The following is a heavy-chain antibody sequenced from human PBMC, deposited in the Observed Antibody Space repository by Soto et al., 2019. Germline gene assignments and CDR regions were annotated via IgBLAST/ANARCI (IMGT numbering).Heavy chain of an antibody. CDR3: AREDSIYCSSTSCYKEEGSYYYYGMDV. CDR2: IWYDGSNK. V-gene: IGHV3-33*01. J-gene: IGHJ6*02. D-gene: IGHD2-2*02. CDR1: GFTFSSYG. Sequence: QVQLVESGGGVVQPGRSLRLSCAASGFTFSSYGMHWVRQAPGKGLEWVAVIWYDGSNKYYADSVKGRFTISRDNSKNTLYLQMNSLRAEDTAVYYCAREDSIYCSSTSCYKEEGSYYYYGMDVWGQGTTVTVSS.